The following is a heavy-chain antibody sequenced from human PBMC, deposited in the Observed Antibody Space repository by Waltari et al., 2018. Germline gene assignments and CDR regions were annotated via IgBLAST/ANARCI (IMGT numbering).Heavy chain of an antibody. CDR3: ASVDSSGWYYYFDY. D-gene: IGHD6-19*01. Sequence: QVQLQESGPGLVKPSETLSLTCTVSGGSISSYYWSWIRQPPGKGLEWIGYIYYSGSTNYNPSLKSRVTIPVDTSKNQFSLKLSSVTAADTAVYYCASVDSSGWYYYFDYWGQGTLVTVSS. V-gene: IGHV4-59*01. CDR2: IYYSGST. CDR1: GGSISSYY. J-gene: IGHJ4*02.